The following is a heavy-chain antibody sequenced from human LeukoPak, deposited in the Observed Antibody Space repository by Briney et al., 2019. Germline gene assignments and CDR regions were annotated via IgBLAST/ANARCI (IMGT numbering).Heavy chain of an antibody. CDR3: ARGGADCSSSSCRSDY. CDR2: ISNDGINK. D-gene: IGHD2-2*01. V-gene: IGHV3-30*03. CDR1: GFTFSRYG. J-gene: IGHJ4*02. Sequence: GGSLRLSCAASGFTFSRYGMHWVRQAPGKGLECVAVISNDGINKNYANSVKGRFTISRDNSKNTVYLQMNSLRAEDTAVYYCARGGADCSSSSCRSDYWGQGTLVTVSS.